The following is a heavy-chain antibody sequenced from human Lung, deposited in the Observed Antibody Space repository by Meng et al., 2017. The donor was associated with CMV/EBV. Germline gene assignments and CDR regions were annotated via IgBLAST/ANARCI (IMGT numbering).Heavy chain of an antibody. D-gene: IGHD2-15*01. Sequence: QVHRRQYGHEGKKPGASVWVSCKASGYTFGSYGICWVRQAPGQGLEWMGWFVNYVDTYPAPKFQGRVTMTTDTHTNTAFMELRSLTSDDTAVYYCASGTPGRSYCDYWGQGTLVTVSS. CDR2: FVNYVDT. J-gene: IGHJ4*02. V-gene: IGHV1-18*01. CDR3: ASGTPGRSYCDY. CDR1: GYTFGSYG.